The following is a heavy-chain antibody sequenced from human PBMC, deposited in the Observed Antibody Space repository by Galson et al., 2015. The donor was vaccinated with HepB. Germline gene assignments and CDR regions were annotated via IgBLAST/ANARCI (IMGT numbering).Heavy chain of an antibody. J-gene: IGHJ4*02. Sequence: SLRLSCAASGFTFSHSWMHWVRQSPGKGLVCVTRIYPDGSSTSYADSVKGRFTISRDNARNTLHLQLNSPTDEDTALYFCVSTNWGAPDYWGQGTLVTVSS. D-gene: IGHD7-27*01. CDR1: GFTFSHSW. V-gene: IGHV3-74*01. CDR2: IYPDGSST. CDR3: VSTNWGAPDY.